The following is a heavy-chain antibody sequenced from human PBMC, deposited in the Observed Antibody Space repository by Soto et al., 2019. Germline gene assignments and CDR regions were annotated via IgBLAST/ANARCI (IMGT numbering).Heavy chain of an antibody. D-gene: IGHD3-3*01. V-gene: IGHV4-4*02. CDR3: ARVQDFWSGYYYYYYGMDV. CDR2: IYHSGST. J-gene: IGHJ6*02. CDR1: GGSISSSNW. Sequence: SETLSLTCAVSGGSISSSNWWSCVRQPPGKGLEWIGEIYHSGSTNYNPSLKSRVTISVDKSKNQFSLKLSSVTAADTAVYYCARVQDFWSGYYYYYYGMDVWGQGTTVTVSS.